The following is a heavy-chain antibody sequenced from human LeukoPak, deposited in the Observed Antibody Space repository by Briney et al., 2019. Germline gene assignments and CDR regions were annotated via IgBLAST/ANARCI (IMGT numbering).Heavy chain of an antibody. CDR3: ARPSAVAPYYYGMDV. J-gene: IGHJ6*02. V-gene: IGHV5-51*01. CDR1: GYTFTTYW. D-gene: IGHD6-19*01. CDR2: IYPGDSDI. Sequence: GESLKISCKGSGYTFTTYWTGWVRQMPGKGLEWMGIIYPGDSDIRYSPSFQGQVTISVDKSINTAYLQWSSLKASDTAMYYCARPSAVAPYYYGMDVWGQGTTVTVSS.